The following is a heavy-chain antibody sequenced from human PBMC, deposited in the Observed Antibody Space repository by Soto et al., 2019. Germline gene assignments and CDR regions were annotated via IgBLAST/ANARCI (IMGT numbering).Heavy chain of an antibody. CDR2: ISGRGGDT. CDR3: ARILRSGITSGWSKGGFDY. J-gene: IGHJ4*02. V-gene: IGHV3-23*01. D-gene: IGHD6-19*01. Sequence: EVQLLDSEGDLVQPGGSLSLSCAVSGFTFSSYPMSWVRQAPGKGLEWVSAISGRGGDTYYADSGEGHLTMSRENSKNTLYLQMSSLRADDTDVYYCARILRSGITSGWSKGGFDYWGQGTKVTVSS. CDR1: GFTFSSYP.